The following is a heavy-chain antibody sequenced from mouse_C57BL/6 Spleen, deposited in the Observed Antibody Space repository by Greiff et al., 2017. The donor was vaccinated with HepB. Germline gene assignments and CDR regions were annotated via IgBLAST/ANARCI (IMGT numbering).Heavy chain of an antibody. V-gene: IGHV5-16*01. CDR3: AKITTVVATDWYFDV. CDR2: INYDGSST. CDR1: GFTFSDYY. J-gene: IGHJ1*03. Sequence: EVKLMESEGGLVQPGSSMKLSCTASGFTFSDYYMAWVRQVPEKGLEWVANINYDGSSTYYLDSLKSRFIISRDNAKNILYLQMSSLKSEDTATYYCAKITTVVATDWYFDVWGTGTTVTVSS. D-gene: IGHD1-1*01.